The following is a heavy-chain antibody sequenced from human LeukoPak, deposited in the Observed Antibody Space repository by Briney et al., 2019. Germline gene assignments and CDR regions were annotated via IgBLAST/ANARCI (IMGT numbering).Heavy chain of an antibody. Sequence: GESLKISCKGSGYSFTSYWIGWVRQMPGKGLEWMGIIYPGDSDTRYSPSFQGQVTISADKSISTAYLQWSSLKASDTAMYYCARGGDSRYYYYYYYMDVWGKGTTVTVSS. D-gene: IGHD4-17*01. CDR3: ARGGDSRYYYYYYYMDV. J-gene: IGHJ6*03. CDR1: GYSFTSYW. CDR2: IYPGDSDT. V-gene: IGHV5-51*01.